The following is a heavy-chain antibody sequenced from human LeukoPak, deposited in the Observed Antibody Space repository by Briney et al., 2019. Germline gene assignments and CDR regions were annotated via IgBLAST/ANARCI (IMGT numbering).Heavy chain of an antibody. Sequence: PGGSLRLSCAASGFTFSSYAMSWVRQAPGKGLEWVSAISGGGGSTYYADSVKGRFTISRDNSKNTLYLQMNSLRAEDTAVYYCANRVGYCSGGSCYSAGAYFDYWGQGTLVTVSS. CDR3: ANRVGYCSGGSCYSAGAYFDY. CDR2: ISGGGGST. V-gene: IGHV3-23*01. CDR1: GFTFSSYA. D-gene: IGHD2-15*01. J-gene: IGHJ4*02.